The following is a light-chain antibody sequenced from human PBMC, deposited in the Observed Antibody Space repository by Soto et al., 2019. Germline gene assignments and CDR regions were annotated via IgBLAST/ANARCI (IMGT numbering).Light chain of an antibody. V-gene: IGKV4-1*01. CDR3: QQYYNSPIT. CDR2: WAS. J-gene: IGKJ5*01. CDR1: QSVLSSSNNWNY. Sequence: IVMTQSPDSLVVSLGERTTITCKSSQSVLSSSNNWNYLAWFQQKPGQPPKALIYWASTRESGVPDRISGSGSGTDFTLTISSLQAEDVAVYYCQQYYNSPITFGQGTRLEIK.